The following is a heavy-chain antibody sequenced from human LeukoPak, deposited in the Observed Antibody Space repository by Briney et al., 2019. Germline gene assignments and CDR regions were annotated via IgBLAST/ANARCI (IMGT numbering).Heavy chain of an antibody. CDR1: GFTFSSSA. Sequence: GGSLRLSCAASGFTFSSSAMSWVRQAPGKGLEWVSSISSSSSYIYYADSVKGRFTISRDNAKNSLYLQMNSLRAEDTAVYYCARDNGDYGDYWGQGTLVTVSS. CDR2: ISSSSSYI. V-gene: IGHV3-21*01. J-gene: IGHJ4*02. D-gene: IGHD4-17*01. CDR3: ARDNGDYGDY.